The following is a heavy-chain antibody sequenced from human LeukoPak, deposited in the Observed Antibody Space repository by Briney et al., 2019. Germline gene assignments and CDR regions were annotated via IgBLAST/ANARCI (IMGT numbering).Heavy chain of an antibody. Sequence: SETLSLTCTVSGGSISSYYWSWIRQPPGRGLEWIGYTSYSGGTDYNPSLRSRVTLSVDTSKNHVSLKLSSLTAADTAVYYCGRRTSYDTLTGYTYWYFDLWGRGTLVTVSS. V-gene: IGHV4-59*01. CDR2: TSYSGGT. D-gene: IGHD3-9*01. CDR1: GGSISSYY. CDR3: GRRTSYDTLTGYTYWYFDL. J-gene: IGHJ2*01.